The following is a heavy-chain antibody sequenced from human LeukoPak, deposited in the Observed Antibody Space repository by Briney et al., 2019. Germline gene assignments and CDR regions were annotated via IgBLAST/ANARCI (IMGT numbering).Heavy chain of an antibody. CDR1: GFTFSSYA. V-gene: IGHV3-30*04. CDR2: ISYDGSNK. CDR3: ASNGRGYYDFWSGYSGWFDP. Sequence: GGSLRLSCAASGFTFSSYAMHWVRQAPGKGLGWVAVISYDGSNKYYADSVKGRFTISRDNSKNTLYLQMNSLRAEDTAVYYCASNGRGYYDFWSGYSGWFDPWGQGTLVTVSS. D-gene: IGHD3-3*01. J-gene: IGHJ5*02.